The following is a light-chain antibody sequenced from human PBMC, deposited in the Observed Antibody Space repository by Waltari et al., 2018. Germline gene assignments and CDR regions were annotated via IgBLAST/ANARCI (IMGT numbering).Light chain of an antibody. CDR1: SSDVGFYNY. CDR2: DVS. V-gene: IGLV2-14*01. J-gene: IGLJ3*02. CDR3: NSYTGSSSWV. Sequence: QSALTQPASVSGSPGQSITISCTGTSSDVGFYNYVSWYQQHPGKAPKLIIYDVSERPSGGSDGFSGSKAGNTASLTISGLQAEDEADYYCNSYTGSSSWVFGGGTKLVVL.